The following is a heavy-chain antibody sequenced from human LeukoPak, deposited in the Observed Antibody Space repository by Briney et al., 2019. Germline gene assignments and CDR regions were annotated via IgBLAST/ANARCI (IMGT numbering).Heavy chain of an antibody. CDR1: GGSISDNY. V-gene: IGHV4-59*01. CDR3: ARSYSSSWPGYFDY. J-gene: IGHJ4*02. Sequence: SETLSLTCTVSGGSISDNYWSWIRQPPGKGLEWIGYIYYTGSTNYNSSLRSRVTISVDTSKNQFSLKLSSVTAADTAVYYCARSYSSSWPGYFDYWGQGTLVTVSS. D-gene: IGHD6-13*01. CDR2: IYYTGST.